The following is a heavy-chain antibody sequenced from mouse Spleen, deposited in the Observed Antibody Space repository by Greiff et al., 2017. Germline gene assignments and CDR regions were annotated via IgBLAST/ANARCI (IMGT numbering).Heavy chain of an antibody. V-gene: IGHV3-1*01. CDR1: GYSITSGYD. D-gene: IGHD2-5*01. CDR2: ISYSGST. J-gene: IGHJ4*01. CDR3: ARGSYSNYGDY. Sequence: EVKLMESGPGMVKPSQSLSLTCTVTGYSITSGYDWHWIRHFPGNKLEWMGYISYSGSTNYNPSLKSRISITHDTSKNHFFLKLNSVTTEDTATYYCARGSYSNYGDYWGQGTSVTVSS.